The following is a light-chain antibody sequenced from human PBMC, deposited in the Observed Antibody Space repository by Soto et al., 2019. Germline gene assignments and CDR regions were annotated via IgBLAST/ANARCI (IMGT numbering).Light chain of an antibody. CDR3: SSYATGDNDV. Sequence: QSALTQPPSASGSPGQSVTISCTGTSSDVGGYNHVSWYQQHPGKAPKVVIYEVTKRPSGVPDRFSGSKSGNTASLTVSGLQAGDEADYYCSSYATGDNDVFGSGTKVTVL. J-gene: IGLJ1*01. V-gene: IGLV2-8*01. CDR2: EVT. CDR1: SSDVGGYNH.